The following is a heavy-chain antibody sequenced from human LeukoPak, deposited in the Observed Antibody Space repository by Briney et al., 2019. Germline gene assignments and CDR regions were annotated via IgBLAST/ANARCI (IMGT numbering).Heavy chain of an antibody. D-gene: IGHD3-10*01. J-gene: IGHJ6*03. Sequence: PGGSLRLSCAASGFTLSSYGMRWVRQAPGKGLEWVAVIWYDGSNKYYADSVKGRFTISRDNSKNTQYLQMNSLRAEDTAVYYCAKNGAQSITMVRGVIYYYYYYYMDVWGKGTTVTVSS. V-gene: IGHV3-33*06. CDR1: GFTLSSYG. CDR2: IWYDGSNK. CDR3: AKNGAQSITMVRGVIYYYYYYYMDV.